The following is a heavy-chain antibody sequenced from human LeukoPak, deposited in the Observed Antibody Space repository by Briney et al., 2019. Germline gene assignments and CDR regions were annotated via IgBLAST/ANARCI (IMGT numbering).Heavy chain of an antibody. D-gene: IGHD5-18*01. CDR1: GFTFDDYT. V-gene: IGHV3-43*01. Sequence: GGSLRLSCAASGFTFDDYTMHRVRQAPGKGLEWVSLISWDGGSTYYADSVKGRFTISRDNSKNSLYLQMNSLRTEDTALYYCAGGYSYGYYMDVWGKGTTVTVSS. CDR2: ISWDGGST. J-gene: IGHJ6*03. CDR3: AGGYSYGYYMDV.